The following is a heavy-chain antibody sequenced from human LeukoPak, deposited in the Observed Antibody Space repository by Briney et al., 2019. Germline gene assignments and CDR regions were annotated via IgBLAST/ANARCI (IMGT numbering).Heavy chain of an antibody. Sequence: PGGSLRLSCAASGFTFSTYSMNWVRQAPGKGLEWVPSITSSSTSIYFADSVKGRFTISRDNAKNSLYLQMNSLRAEDTAVYYCARTYYDILTGYNPYFDYWGQGTLVTVSS. V-gene: IGHV3-21*01. D-gene: IGHD3-9*01. J-gene: IGHJ4*02. CDR2: ITSSSTSI. CDR3: ARTYYDILTGYNPYFDY. CDR1: GFTFSTYS.